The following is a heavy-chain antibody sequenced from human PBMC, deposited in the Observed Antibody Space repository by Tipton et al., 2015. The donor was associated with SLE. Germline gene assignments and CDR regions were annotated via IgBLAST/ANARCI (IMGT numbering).Heavy chain of an antibody. CDR2: ISTYNANT. CDR3: AGAPQWAPPTFDI. Sequence: QLVQSGAEVKKPGASVKVSCKASGYTFTSYGISWVRQAPGQGLEWMGWISTYNANTNYAQKLQGRVTMTTDTSTSTAFMDLRSLRSDDTAVYSCAGAPQWAPPTFDIGGQGTLVTASS. V-gene: IGHV1-18*01. CDR1: GYTFTSYG. D-gene: IGHD6-19*01. J-gene: IGHJ3*02.